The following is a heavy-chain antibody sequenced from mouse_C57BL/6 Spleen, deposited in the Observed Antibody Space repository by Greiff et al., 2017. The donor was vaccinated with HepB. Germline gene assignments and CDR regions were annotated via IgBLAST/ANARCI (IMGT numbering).Heavy chain of an antibody. Sequence: QVHLQQSGAELAKPGASVKLSCKASGYTFTSYWMHWVKQRPGQGLEWIGYINPSSGYTKYNQKFKDKATLTADKSSSTAYMQLSSLTYEDSAVYYCARSYYSNLYAMDYWGQGTSVTVSS. D-gene: IGHD2-5*01. CDR1: GYTFTSYW. CDR2: INPSSGYT. CDR3: ARSYYSNLYAMDY. V-gene: IGHV1-7*01. J-gene: IGHJ4*01.